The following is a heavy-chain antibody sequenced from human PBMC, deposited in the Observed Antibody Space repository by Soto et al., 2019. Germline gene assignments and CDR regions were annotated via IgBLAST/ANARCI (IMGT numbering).Heavy chain of an antibody. V-gene: IGHV3-74*01. Sequence: LRLSCAASGFTFSSYAMSWVRQTPGTGLVWVSRISNDGSITNYADSVKGRFTISRDNAKNTLYLQMNSLRAEDTAVYYCAKDLTWNQADYWGQGALVTVSS. CDR2: ISNDGSIT. CDR1: GFTFSSYA. CDR3: AKDLTWNQADY. D-gene: IGHD1-1*01. J-gene: IGHJ4*02.